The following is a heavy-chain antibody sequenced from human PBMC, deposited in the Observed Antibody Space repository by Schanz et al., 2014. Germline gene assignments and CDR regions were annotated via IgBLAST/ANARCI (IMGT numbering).Heavy chain of an antibody. D-gene: IGHD1-7*01. V-gene: IGHV1-2*06. CDR2: INPSTGGI. CDR3: ARDRWNYVGGIFDI. CDR1: GYTFTAYY. Sequence: QVHLVQSGAEVKKPGASVKVSCKASGYTFTAYYMHWVRQAPGQGLGWMGRINPSTGGINYAQKFLGRVTMTRDTSISTAYMQLSRLRCDDTAVYYCARDRWNYVGGIFDIWGRGPMVAVSS. J-gene: IGHJ3*02.